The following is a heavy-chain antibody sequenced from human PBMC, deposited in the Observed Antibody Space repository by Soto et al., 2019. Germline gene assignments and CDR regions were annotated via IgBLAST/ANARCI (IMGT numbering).Heavy chain of an antibody. Sequence: ASVKVSCKASGYTFTSYGISWVRQAPGQGLEWMGWISAYNGNTNYAQELQGRVTMTTDTSTSTAYMELRSLRSDDTAVYYCASSIAAAASLDPWGQGTLVTVSS. V-gene: IGHV1-18*04. CDR2: ISAYNGNT. J-gene: IGHJ5*02. CDR3: ASSIAAAASLDP. CDR1: GYTFTSYG. D-gene: IGHD6-13*01.